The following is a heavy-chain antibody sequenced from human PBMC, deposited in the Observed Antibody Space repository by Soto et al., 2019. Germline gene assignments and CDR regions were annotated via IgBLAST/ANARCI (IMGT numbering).Heavy chain of an antibody. CDR2: IIPILGIA. CDR3: ARAEDYDFLTGPDYFDY. CDR1: GGTFSSYT. J-gene: IGHJ4*02. D-gene: IGHD3-9*01. Sequence: SVKVSCKASGGTFSSYTISWVRQAPGQGLEWMGRIIPILGIANYAQKFQGRVTITADTSKNQFSLELSSVTAADTAVYYCARAEDYDFLTGPDYFDYWGQGTLVTVSS. V-gene: IGHV1-69*02.